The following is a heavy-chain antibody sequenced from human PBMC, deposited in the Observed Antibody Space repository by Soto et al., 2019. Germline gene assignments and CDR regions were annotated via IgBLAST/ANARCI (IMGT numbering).Heavy chain of an antibody. J-gene: IGHJ5*02. V-gene: IGHV1-69*06. CDR3: TRRGRESANWFDP. Sequence: QLVQSGAEVKKPGSSVKVSCKASGGTFNSYAISWVRQAPGQGLEWMGGIIPMSGRPNYAQRFQGRVTISADKSTSTVYMEMRSLTKEDTAVYYCTRRGRESANWFDPWGQGTLVTVST. CDR1: GGTFNSYA. CDR2: IIPMSGRP.